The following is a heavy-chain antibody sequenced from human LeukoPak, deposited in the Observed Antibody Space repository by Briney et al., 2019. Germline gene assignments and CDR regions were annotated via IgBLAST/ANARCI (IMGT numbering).Heavy chain of an antibody. CDR2: IWYDGNNK. J-gene: IGHJ4*02. D-gene: IGHD1-26*01. CDR3: ARGRFLGASLDY. CDR1: GFTFSAYN. Sequence: GGSLRLSCAASGFTFSAYNIHWVRQAPGKGLEWVAVIWYDGNNKYHTDSVKGRFAISRDNSNNTVYLQMNSLRVEDTAVYFCARGRFLGASLDYWGQGTLVTVSS. V-gene: IGHV3-33*01.